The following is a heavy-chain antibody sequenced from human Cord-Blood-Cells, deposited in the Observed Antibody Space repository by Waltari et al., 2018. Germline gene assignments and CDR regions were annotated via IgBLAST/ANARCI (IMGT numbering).Heavy chain of an antibody. CDR3: ARGGYDILTGLNQNWFDP. CDR2: INPNSGGT. D-gene: IGHD3-9*01. Sequence: QVQLVQSGAEVKKPGASVKVSCKASGYTFTGYYMHWVRQAPGQGLEWMGWINPNSGGTNYAQKFQGWVTMTRDTSISTAYMELSRLRSDDTAVYYCARGGYDILTGLNQNWFDPWGQGTLVTVSS. J-gene: IGHJ5*02. CDR1: GYTFTGYY. V-gene: IGHV1-2*04.